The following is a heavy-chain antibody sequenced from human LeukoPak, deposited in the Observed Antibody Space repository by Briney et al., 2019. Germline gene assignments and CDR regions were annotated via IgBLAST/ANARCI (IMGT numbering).Heavy chain of an antibody. D-gene: IGHD6-13*01. CDR2: INPNSGGT. J-gene: IGHJ4*02. CDR1: GYTFTGYY. V-gene: IGHV1-2*02. Sequence: ASVKVSCKASGYTFTGYYMHWVRQAPGQGLEWMGWINPNSGGTNYAQKFQGRVTMTRNTSISTAYMELSSLRSEDTAVYYCARGRSWASGIVYWGQGTLVTVSS. CDR3: ARGRSWASGIVY.